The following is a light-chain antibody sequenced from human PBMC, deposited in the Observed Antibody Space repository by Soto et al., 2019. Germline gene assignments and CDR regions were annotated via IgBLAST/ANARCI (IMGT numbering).Light chain of an antibody. V-gene: IGKV3-11*01. CDR1: QRVSSY. Sequence: EIVLTQSPAILSMSPGERATLSCRASQRVSSYFAWYQQKPGQAPRLLIYDASNRATGVPARFSGSGSGTDFRLTISSLVPEDFAVYYCQQRRYWPVTFGQGTKVEIK. CDR2: DAS. J-gene: IGKJ1*01. CDR3: QQRRYWPVT.